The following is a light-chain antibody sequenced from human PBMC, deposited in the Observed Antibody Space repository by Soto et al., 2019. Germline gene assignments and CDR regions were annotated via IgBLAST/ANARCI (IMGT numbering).Light chain of an antibody. J-gene: IGKJ4*01. CDR2: DAT. CDR1: QTVITY. Sequence: EFVLTQSPATLSLSPGERATLSCRASQTVITYLAWYQQKPGQAPRLLIYDATKRVTGIPARFSGSGSGTDFTLTISSLEPEDFAVYYCQQRGTFGGGTKWISN. V-gene: IGKV3-11*01. CDR3: QQRGT.